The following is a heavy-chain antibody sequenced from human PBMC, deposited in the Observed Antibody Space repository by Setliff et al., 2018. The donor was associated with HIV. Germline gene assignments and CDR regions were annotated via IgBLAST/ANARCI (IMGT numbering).Heavy chain of an antibody. CDR1: GGSISSTNW. J-gene: IGHJ4*02. V-gene: IGHV4-4*02. CDR3: AREEAEYYGSGSYADY. CDR2: IYHSGST. D-gene: IGHD3-10*01. Sequence: KPSETLSLTCAVSGGSISSTNWWSWVRQPPGKGLEWIGEIYHSGSTNYNPSLKSRVTISVDKSKSQFSLKLSSVTAADTAVHYCAREEAEYYGSGSYADYWGQGTLVTVSS.